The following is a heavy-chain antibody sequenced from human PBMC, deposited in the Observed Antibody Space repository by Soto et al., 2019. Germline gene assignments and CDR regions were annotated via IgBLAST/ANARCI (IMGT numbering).Heavy chain of an antibody. V-gene: IGHV3-23*01. J-gene: IGHJ5*02. CDR2: ISGSGGSA. CDR1: GFTFSSYA. D-gene: IGHD2-15*01. Sequence: GGSLRLSCAASGFTFSSYAMSWVRQAPGKGLEWVSAISGSGGSAYYADSVKGRFTISRDNSKNTLYLQMNSLRAEDTAVYYCAKDGSYCSGGSCYAWFDPWGQGTLVTVSS. CDR3: AKDGSYCSGGSCYAWFDP.